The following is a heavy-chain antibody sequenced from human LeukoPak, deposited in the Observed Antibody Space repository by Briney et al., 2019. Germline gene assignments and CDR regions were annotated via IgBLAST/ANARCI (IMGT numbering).Heavy chain of an antibody. V-gene: IGHV1-69*05. CDR1: GGTFSSYA. J-gene: IGHJ3*02. CDR3: ATGYCSSNSCYVDRGAFDI. D-gene: IGHD2-2*01. Sequence: AASVKVSCKASGGTFSSYAISWVRQAPGQGLEWMGRIIPIFGTANYAQKFQGRVTITTDEFTSTAYMELSSLRSEDTAVYYCATGYCSSNSCYVDRGAFDIWGQGTMVTVSS. CDR2: IIPIFGTA.